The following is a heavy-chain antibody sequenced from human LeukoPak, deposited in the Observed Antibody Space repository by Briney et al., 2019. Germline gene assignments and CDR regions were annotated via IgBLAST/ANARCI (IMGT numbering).Heavy chain of an antibody. V-gene: IGHV3-7*01. J-gene: IGHJ4*02. D-gene: IGHD3-22*01. CDR2: IKEDGSEK. CDR1: KFTFSNYW. Sequence: GGSLRLSCAASKFTFSNYWTTWVRQAPGEGLEWVANIKEDGSEKYYVDSVKGRFTISRDNAKSSLYLQMNSPRAEDTAVYYCARADSSGKIFDYWGRGALVIVSS. CDR3: ARADSSGKIFDY.